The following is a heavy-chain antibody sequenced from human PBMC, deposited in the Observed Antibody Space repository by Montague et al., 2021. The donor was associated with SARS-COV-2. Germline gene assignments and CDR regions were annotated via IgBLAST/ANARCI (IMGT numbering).Heavy chain of an antibody. CDR1: GFTFSSYS. D-gene: IGHD2/OR15-2a*01. CDR3: AGLSRDSGAWYGMDV. CDR2: ISKISDYI. V-gene: IGHV3-21*01. J-gene: IGHJ6*02. Sequence: SLRLSCAASGFTFSSYSINWVRQAPGKGLEWVSSISKISDYIYYADSVKGRFTISRDNAKNSLYLQMNSLRAEDTAVYYCAGLSRDSGAWYGMDVWGQGTTVTVSS.